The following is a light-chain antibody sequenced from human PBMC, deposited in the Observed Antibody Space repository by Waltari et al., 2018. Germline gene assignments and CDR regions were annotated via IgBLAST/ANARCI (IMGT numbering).Light chain of an antibody. CDR2: VNS. Sequence: QSVLTQPPSVSGAPGQRVTIPCTGSSSNIGAGYDVNWYQQLPGTAPKLLIYVNSNRPSGVPDRFSGSKSGTSASLAITGLQAEDEADYYCQSYDSSLSVYVFGTGTKVTVL. CDR1: SSNIGAGYD. J-gene: IGLJ1*01. V-gene: IGLV1-40*01. CDR3: QSYDSSLSVYV.